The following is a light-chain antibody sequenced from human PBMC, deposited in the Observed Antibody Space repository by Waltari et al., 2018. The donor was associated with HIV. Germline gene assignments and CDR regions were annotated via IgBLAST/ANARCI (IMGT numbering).Light chain of an antibody. V-gene: IGLV1-44*01. CDR2: RNN. CDR1: TSNIGGNT. Sequence: QSVLAQPPSASGTPGQRVTISCSGSTSNIGGNTVSWYQQLPGTAPKLLIYRNNARPSGVPDRLSGSTSGTSASLVISGLQSEDEADYYCAAWDDSLKGGAFGTGTKVTVL. J-gene: IGLJ1*01. CDR3: AAWDDSLKGGA.